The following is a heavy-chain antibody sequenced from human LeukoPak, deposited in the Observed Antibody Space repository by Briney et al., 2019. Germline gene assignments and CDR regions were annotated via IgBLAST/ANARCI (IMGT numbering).Heavy chain of an antibody. CDR2: IWYDGSNK. J-gene: IGHJ4*02. CDR3: ARWGPDKRFDY. Sequence: GGSLRLSCAASGFTVSSNYMSWVRQAPGKGLEWVAVIWYDGSNKYYGDSAKGRFTISRDNSKNTLFLQMNSLRVEDTAVYYCARWGPDKRFDYWGQGAPVTVSP. V-gene: IGHV3-33*02. D-gene: IGHD3-16*01. CDR1: GFTVSSNY.